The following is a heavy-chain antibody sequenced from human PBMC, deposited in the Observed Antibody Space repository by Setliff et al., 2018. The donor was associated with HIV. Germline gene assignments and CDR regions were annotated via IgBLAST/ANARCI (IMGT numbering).Heavy chain of an antibody. V-gene: IGHV4-34*01. CDR1: GGSFSDYS. J-gene: IGHJ6*03. CDR2: ISYSGST. Sequence: PSETLSLTCAVYGGSFSDYSWSWIRQPPGKGLEWIGEISYSGSTNYNPSLKSRVTISVDTSKNQFSLKLSSVTAADTAIYYCARDVLKSNYLGYYYYLDVWGKGTTVTSP. CDR3: ARDVLKSNYLGYYYYLDV. D-gene: IGHD3-9*01.